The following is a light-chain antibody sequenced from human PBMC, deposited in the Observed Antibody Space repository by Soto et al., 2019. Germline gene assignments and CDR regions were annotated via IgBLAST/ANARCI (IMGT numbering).Light chain of an antibody. CDR1: QSVSSSY. V-gene: IGKV3-20*01. CDR3: QQYGSSPPGGT. J-gene: IGKJ1*01. CDR2: GAS. Sequence: ELVLTQSPGTLSLSPGERATLSCRASQSVSSSYLAWYQQKPGQAPRLLIYGASSRATGIPDRFSGSGSGTDFTLTISRLEPEDFAVYYCQQYGSSPPGGTFGQGTKVDIK.